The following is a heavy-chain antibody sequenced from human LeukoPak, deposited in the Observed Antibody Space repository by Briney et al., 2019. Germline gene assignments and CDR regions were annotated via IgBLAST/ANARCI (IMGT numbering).Heavy chain of an antibody. Sequence: RGSLRLSCAASGFTFSSYWMHWVRQAPGKGLVWVSHINTDGSTTNYADCVKGRFTISRDNAKNTLYLQINSLRGEDTAVYYCARSSGYLDYWGQGTPVTVSS. CDR2: INTDGSTT. J-gene: IGHJ4*02. V-gene: IGHV3-74*01. CDR1: GFTFSSYW. D-gene: IGHD3-22*01. CDR3: ARSSGYLDY.